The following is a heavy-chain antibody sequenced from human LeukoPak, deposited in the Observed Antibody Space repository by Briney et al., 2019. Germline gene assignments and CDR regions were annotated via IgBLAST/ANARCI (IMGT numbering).Heavy chain of an antibody. CDR1: GDSFSSYSAA. J-gene: IGHJ5*02. D-gene: IGHD4-17*01. CDR2: TFYRSKWYN. Sequence: SQTLSLTCAISGDSFSSYSAAWKWLTPSPSSGLVGGGRTFYRSKWYNEYAVCVKRRVTIYPDTSKNQFSLQLNSVTPEDTGVYFCARATTVWGVNWFVPWGQGTLVTVSS. V-gene: IGHV6-1*01. CDR3: ARATTVWGVNWFVP.